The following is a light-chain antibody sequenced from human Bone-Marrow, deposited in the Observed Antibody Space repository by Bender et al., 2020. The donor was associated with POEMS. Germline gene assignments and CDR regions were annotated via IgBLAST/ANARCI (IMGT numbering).Light chain of an antibody. J-gene: IGLJ3*02. CDR2: SSH. V-gene: IGLV1-44*01. CDR3: QSFDTSQWV. CDR1: SSNIGAHA. Sequence: QSVLTQPPSASGTPGQRVTISCSGGSSNIGAHAVNWYQHLPGTSPKLLIYSSHRRPSEVPDRFSGSRSGTSASLAITGLRAEDEAEYFCQSFDTSQWVFGGGTKLTVL.